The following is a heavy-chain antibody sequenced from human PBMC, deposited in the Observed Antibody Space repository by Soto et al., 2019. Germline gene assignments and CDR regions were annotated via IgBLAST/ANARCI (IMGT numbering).Heavy chain of an antibody. CDR3: TRATFGVGMDL. CDR2: MGGAGAR. D-gene: IGHD3-10*01. J-gene: IGHJ6*02. V-gene: IGHV3-13*01. Sequence: ETLSLSCAAFGFTYNSYDMIWVRQVTGKGLEWIASMGGAGAREYSGSVKGRFIISRDNAKNSLYLQMDSLRVADTGVYYCTRATFGVGMDLWGHGPPVTVSS. CDR1: GFTYNSYD.